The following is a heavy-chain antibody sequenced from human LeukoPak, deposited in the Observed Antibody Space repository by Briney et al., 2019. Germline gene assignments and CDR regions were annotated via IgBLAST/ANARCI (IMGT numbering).Heavy chain of an antibody. CDR1: GYTFTSYG. V-gene: IGHV1-18*01. CDR3: ATWLGATFDY. J-gene: IGHJ4*02. Sequence: ASVKVSCKASGYTFTSYGITWVRQAPGQGLEWMGWISVYNGNTNYAQKLQGRVTMTTDTSTSTAYMELRSLRSDDTAMYYWATWLGATFDYWGQGSLVTVSS. CDR2: ISVYNGNT. D-gene: IGHD1-26*01.